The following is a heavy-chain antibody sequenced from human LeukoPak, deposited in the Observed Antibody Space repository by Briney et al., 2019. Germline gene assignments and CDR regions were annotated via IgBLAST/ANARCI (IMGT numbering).Heavy chain of an antibody. CDR2: ISGSGGST. Sequence: RGGSLRLSCAASGFTFGSYAMSWVRQAPGKGLEWVSSISGSGGSTYYADSVKGRFTISRDNFKNSLYLQMNSLRAEDTAVYYCAKGFLYDSYGMDVWGQGTTVTVSS. V-gene: IGHV3-23*01. J-gene: IGHJ6*02. CDR3: AKGFLYDSYGMDV. CDR1: GFTFGSYA.